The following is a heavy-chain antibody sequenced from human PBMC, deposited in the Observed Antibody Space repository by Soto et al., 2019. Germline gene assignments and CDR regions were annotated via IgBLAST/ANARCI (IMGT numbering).Heavy chain of an antibody. CDR3: ARSPRRLGGKWYFDY. J-gene: IGHJ4*01. Sequence: QVQLQESGPGLVKPSGTLSLTCAVSGDSFSSANWWTWVSQPPGKGLEWIGDILHTGSSNLSPSRQSRVNNSIDTSKNQFALSLTSVTATYTGVYYCARSPRRLGGKWYFDYGGHGALVTVSA. V-gene: IGHV4-4*02. CDR1: GDSFSSANW. D-gene: IGHD1-26*01. CDR2: ILHTGSS.